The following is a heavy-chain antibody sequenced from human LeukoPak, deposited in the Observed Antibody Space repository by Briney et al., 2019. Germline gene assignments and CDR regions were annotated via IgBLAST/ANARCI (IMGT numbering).Heavy chain of an antibody. CDR2: ISSTSSYI. D-gene: IGHD6-19*01. CDR3: ARVSQWLVPY. CDR1: GFTFSDYY. J-gene: IGHJ4*02. Sequence: GGSLRLSCAAPGFTFSDYYMSWIRQAPGKGLEWVSYISSTSSYINYADSMKGRFTISRDNAKNSLFLQMNSLRAEDTAVYYCARVSQWLVPYWGQGTLVTVSS. V-gene: IGHV3-11*05.